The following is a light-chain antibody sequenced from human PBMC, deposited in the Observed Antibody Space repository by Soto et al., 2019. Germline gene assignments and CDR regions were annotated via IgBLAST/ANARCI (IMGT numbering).Light chain of an antibody. CDR1: QSVSSSY. CDR2: GAS. V-gene: IGKV3-15*01. J-gene: IGKJ2*01. Sequence: EIVLTQSPGTLSLSPGERATLSCRASQSVSSSYLAWYQQKPGQAPRLLIYGASSRATGIPARFRGSGSGTEFTLTISSLQSEDFAVYYCQQYNNWPPYTFGQGTKLEIK. CDR3: QQYNNWPPYT.